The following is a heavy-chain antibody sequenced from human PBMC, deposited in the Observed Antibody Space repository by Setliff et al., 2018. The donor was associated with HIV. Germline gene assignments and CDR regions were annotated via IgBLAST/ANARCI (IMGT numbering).Heavy chain of an antibody. CDR1: AGAIRSYY. Sequence: SETLSLTCTVSAGAIRSYYWSWIRQSPGKGLEWIGYIFYGGNANYSPSLKGRVTISMDTSRNQSSLKLTSMTAADTAVYYCAREPDYWGQGTLVTVSS. D-gene: IGHD1-1*01. J-gene: IGHJ4*02. CDR2: IFYGGNA. CDR3: AREPDY. V-gene: IGHV4-59*08.